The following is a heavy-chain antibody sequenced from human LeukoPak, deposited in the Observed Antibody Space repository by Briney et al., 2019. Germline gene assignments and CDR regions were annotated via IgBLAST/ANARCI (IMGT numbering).Heavy chain of an antibody. CDR3: ASCHYDILTGYRREFDY. J-gene: IGHJ4*02. CDR1: GGSISSGDYY. Sequence: PSETLSLTCTVSGGSISSGDYYWSWIRQSPGKGLEWIGSVYYSGSAYYNPSLKSRLTISADTSKNQFSLRLNSVTAADTALYYCASCHYDILTGYRREFDYWGQGILVTVSS. CDR2: VYYSGSA. V-gene: IGHV4-30-4*01. D-gene: IGHD3-9*01.